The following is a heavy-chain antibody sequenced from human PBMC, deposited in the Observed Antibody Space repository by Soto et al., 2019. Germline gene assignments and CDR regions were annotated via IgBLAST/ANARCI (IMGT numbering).Heavy chain of an antibody. CDR3: SMATILSAFDT. D-gene: IGHD5-12*01. Sequence: TAGSLRLSCAASGLTFSGDRMSWVRQAPGRGLEWVANIKQHTSEKNYVESLKSPFTISKDIAKHSVYLQINSLSAEDTAVYYCSMATILSAFDTRGQGTMVNLSS. J-gene: IGHJ3*02. CDR2: IKQHTSEK. V-gene: IGHV3-7*03. CDR1: GLTFSGDR.